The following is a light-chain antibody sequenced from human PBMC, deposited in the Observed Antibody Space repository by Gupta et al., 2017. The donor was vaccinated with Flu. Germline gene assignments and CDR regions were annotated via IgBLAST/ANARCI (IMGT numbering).Light chain of an antibody. CDR3: QQCISTPPT. V-gene: IGKV4-1*01. CDR2: WAA. J-gene: IGKJ5*01. Sequence: SLRATPTITSKSRKSVFPRTNSKQDLAWYQQKPGQPPNLLLYWAATRESGVPGRFSGRGSGTDFTLTISSLQPDDVGVYYCQQCISTPPTFGQGTRLEI. CDR1: KSVFPRTNSKQD.